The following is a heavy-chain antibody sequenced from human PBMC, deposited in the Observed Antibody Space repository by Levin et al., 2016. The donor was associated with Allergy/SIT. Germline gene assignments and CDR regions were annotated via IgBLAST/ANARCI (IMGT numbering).Heavy chain of an antibody. V-gene: IGHV4-39*01. J-gene: IGHJ4*02. Sequence: WIRQPPGKGLEWIGSIYYSGSTYYNPSLKSRVTISVDTSKNQFSLKLSSVTAADTAVYYCARIPWIQLWFVGYYFDYWGQGTLVTVSS. CDR2: IYYSGST. D-gene: IGHD5-18*01. CDR3: ARIPWIQLWFVGYYFDY.